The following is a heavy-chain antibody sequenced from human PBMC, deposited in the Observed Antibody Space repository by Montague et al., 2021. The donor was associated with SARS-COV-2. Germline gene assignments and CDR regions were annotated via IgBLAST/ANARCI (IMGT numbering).Heavy chain of an antibody. CDR1: GFTFSSYS. Sequence: SLRLSCAASGFTFSSYSMNWVRQAPGKGLEWVSSISSSSSYIYYADSVKGRFTISRDNAKNSLYLQMNSLRAEDTAVYYCARSHELSFRENPQGPGAFDIWGQGTMVTVSS. D-gene: IGHD3-10*01. V-gene: IGHV3-21*01. CDR3: ARSHELSFRENPQGPGAFDI. CDR2: ISSSSSYI. J-gene: IGHJ3*02.